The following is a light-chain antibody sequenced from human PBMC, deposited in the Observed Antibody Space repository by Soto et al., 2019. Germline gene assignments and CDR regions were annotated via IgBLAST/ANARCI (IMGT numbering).Light chain of an antibody. Sequence: DSQMTQSPSILSASVRDSVTSTGRASQSIRSWLAWYQQKPGKAPKLLIYDAYSLESGVPSRFSGRRSGTEFTLTIAGLQPEDFATYYCQQYESYSPLTFGVGTKVDI. CDR1: QSIRSW. CDR2: DAY. CDR3: QQYESYSPLT. J-gene: IGKJ4*01. V-gene: IGKV1-5*01.